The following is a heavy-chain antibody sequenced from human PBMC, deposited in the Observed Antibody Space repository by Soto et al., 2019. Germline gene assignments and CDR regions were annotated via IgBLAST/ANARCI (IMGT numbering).Heavy chain of an antibody. D-gene: IGHD3-3*01. Sequence: LSLTCAVSGYSISSGYYWGWIRQPPGKGLEWIGSIYHSRSTYYNPSLKSRVTISVDTSKNQFSLKLSSVTAADTAVYYCAGRLHYDFWSGYYTGHYFDYWGQGTLVTVSS. CDR1: GYSISSGYY. CDR3: AGRLHYDFWSGYYTGHYFDY. V-gene: IGHV4-38-2*01. J-gene: IGHJ4*02. CDR2: IYHSRST.